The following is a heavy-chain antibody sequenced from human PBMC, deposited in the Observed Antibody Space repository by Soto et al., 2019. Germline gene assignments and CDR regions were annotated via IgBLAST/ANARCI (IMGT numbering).Heavy chain of an antibody. D-gene: IGHD2-8*01. CDR3: ASKGYCTNGVCQKAPYYYYYMDV. Sequence: GSLRLSCAASGFTFSDYYMSWIRQAPGKGLEWVSYISSSGSTIYYADSVKGRFTISRDNAKNSLYLQMNSLRAEDTAVYYCASKGYCTNGVCQKAPYYYYYMDVWGKGTTVTVSS. CDR1: GFTFSDYY. J-gene: IGHJ6*03. V-gene: IGHV3-11*01. CDR2: ISSSGSTI.